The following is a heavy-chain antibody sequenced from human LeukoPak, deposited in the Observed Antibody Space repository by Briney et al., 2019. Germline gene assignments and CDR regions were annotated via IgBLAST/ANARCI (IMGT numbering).Heavy chain of an antibody. D-gene: IGHD5-18*01. CDR3: ARHAGGYSLDY. J-gene: IGHJ4*02. V-gene: IGHV4-59*08. CDR2: IDFSGST. Sequence: PSETLSLTCTVSGGSISSYYWSWVRQPPGKGLEWIGYIDFSGSTNNNPSLKSRVTILVDTSKKQVSLNLSSVTAADTAVYFCARHAGGYSLDYWGQGTLVTVSS. CDR1: GGSISSYY.